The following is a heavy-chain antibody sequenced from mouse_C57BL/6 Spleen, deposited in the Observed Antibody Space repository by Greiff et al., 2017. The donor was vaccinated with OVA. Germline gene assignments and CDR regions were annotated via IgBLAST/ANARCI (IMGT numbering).Heavy chain of an antibody. CDR3: ARRVNYYGSRPIGYFDV. CDR1: GYTFTSYW. CDR2: IDPSDSYT. J-gene: IGHJ1*03. D-gene: IGHD1-1*01. V-gene: IGHV1-69*01. Sequence: QVQLQQPGAELVMPGASVKLSCKASGYTFTSYWMHWVKQRPGQGLEWIGEIDPSDSYTNYNQQFKGKSTLTVDKSSSTAYMQLSSLTSEDSAVYYCARRVNYYGSRPIGYFDVWGTGTTVTVSS.